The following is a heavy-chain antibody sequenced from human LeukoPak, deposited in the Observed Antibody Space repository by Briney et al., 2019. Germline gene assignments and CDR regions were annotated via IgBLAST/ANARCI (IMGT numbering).Heavy chain of an antibody. CDR1: GFTFSNYA. J-gene: IGHJ4*02. CDR2: ISGSGGNT. D-gene: IGHD3-10*01. CDR3: ARDMIRGVRMYYFDY. V-gene: IGHV3-23*01. Sequence: GGSLRLSCAASGFTFSNYAMSWVRQAPGKGLEWVSSISGSGGNTYYADSVKGRFTISRDNAKNTLYLQMNSLRAEDTAVYYCARDMIRGVRMYYFDYWGQGTLVTVSS.